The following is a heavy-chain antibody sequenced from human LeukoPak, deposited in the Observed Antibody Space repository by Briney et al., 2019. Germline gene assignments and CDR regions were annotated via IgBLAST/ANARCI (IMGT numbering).Heavy chain of an antibody. Sequence: GGSLRLSCAASGFTFSNYGMNWVRQAPGKGLEWVSGIGVGGTTYYADSVKGRFTISRDTSKSTLYLQMNSLRAEDTAVYYRAKAQGYYDCWGQGTLVTVSS. J-gene: IGHJ4*02. V-gene: IGHV3-23*01. D-gene: IGHD3-22*01. CDR2: IGVGGTT. CDR3: AKAQGYYDC. CDR1: GFTFSNYG.